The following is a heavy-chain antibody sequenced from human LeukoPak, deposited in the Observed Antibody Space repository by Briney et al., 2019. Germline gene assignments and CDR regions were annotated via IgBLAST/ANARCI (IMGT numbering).Heavy chain of an antibody. CDR1: GYSISSGYY. CDR2: IYHSGST. CDR3: ASREKQGAFDI. J-gene: IGHJ3*02. V-gene: IGHV4-38-2*02. Sequence: PSETLSLTCTVSGYSISSGYYWGWIRQPPGKGLEWIGSIYHSGSTYYNPSLKSRVTISVDTSKNQFSLKLSSVTAADTAVYYCASREKQGAFDIWGQGTMVTVSS.